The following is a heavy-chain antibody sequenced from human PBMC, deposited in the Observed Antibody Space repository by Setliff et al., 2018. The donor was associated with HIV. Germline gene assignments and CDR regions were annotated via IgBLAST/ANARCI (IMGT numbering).Heavy chain of an antibody. J-gene: IGHJ4*02. CDR3: ARAVHSGWYYFDY. V-gene: IGHV3-21*01. CDR2: ISSSSSYI. D-gene: IGHD6-19*01. Sequence: PGGSLRLSCLVSGFTVSTYSLNWVRQAPGKGLEWVSSISSSSSYIYYADSLKGRFTISRDNAKNSLYLQMNSLRAEDTAVYYCARAVHSGWYYFDYWGQGTLVTVSS. CDR1: GFTVSTYS.